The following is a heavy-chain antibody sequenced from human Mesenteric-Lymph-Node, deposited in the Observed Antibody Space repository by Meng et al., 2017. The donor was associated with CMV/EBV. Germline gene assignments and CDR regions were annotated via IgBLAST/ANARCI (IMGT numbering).Heavy chain of an antibody. J-gene: IGHJ6*02. CDR1: GFTIGDYY. CDR3: VRERDYDILTNYYKNGMDV. D-gene: IGHD3-9*01. Sequence: GESLMISCAASGFTIGDYYMTWIRQAPGTGLEWMSHISDSGRSIYYADSVTGRFTISRDNARNSLNLQMNSLRAEDTAVYYCVRERDYDILTNYYKNGMDVWGQGTTVTVSS. V-gene: IGHV3-11*04. CDR2: ISDSGRSI.